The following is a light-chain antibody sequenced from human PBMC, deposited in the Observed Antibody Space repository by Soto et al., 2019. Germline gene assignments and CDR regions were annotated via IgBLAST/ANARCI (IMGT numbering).Light chain of an antibody. Sequence: DILIQNSPSPMSASVGDRVTITCRASQSISAYLNWYQQKPEKAPKLLIYAASGLQSGVPSRFSGSGSGTDFTLTISSLQPEDPATPSCQESYSTPLVSFGPGIKRD. CDR1: QSISAY. J-gene: IGKJ3*01. CDR2: AAS. V-gene: IGKV1-39*01. CDR3: QESYSTPLVS.